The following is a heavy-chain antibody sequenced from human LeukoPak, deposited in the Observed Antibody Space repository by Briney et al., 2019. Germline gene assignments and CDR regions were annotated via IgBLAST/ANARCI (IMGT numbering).Heavy chain of an antibody. D-gene: IGHD1-14*01. J-gene: IGHJ4*02. Sequence: PSETLSLTCTVSGGSISSYYWSWIRQPPGKGLEWIGYIFYSGNTNYNPSLKSRITMSVDTSKNQFSLKLSSVTAADTAVYYCARGAGSPFDYWGQGTLVTVSS. CDR1: GGSISSYY. CDR2: IFYSGNT. CDR3: ARGAGSPFDY. V-gene: IGHV4-59*01.